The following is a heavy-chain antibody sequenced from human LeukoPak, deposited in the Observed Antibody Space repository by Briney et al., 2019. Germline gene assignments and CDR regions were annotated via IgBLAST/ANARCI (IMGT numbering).Heavy chain of an antibody. CDR3: ARDPNGDYVGAFDFQR. CDR1: GFTFTNYA. V-gene: IGHV3-23*01. J-gene: IGHJ1*01. Sequence: PGGSLRLSCAASGFTFTNYAMTWVRQAPEKGLEWVSSITVNGGTTYYADSVKGRFTISRDNYRNTLYLHMNSLRAEDTAVYYCARDPNGDYVGAFDFQRWGQGTLVTVSS. D-gene: IGHD4-17*01. CDR2: ITVNGGTT.